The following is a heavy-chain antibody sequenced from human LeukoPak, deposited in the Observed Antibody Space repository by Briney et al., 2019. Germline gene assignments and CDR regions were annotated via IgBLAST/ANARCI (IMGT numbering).Heavy chain of an antibody. CDR1: GFTFSSYE. CDR2: IGGSGSPI. J-gene: IGHJ4*02. CDR3: ARDRDYSFDY. V-gene: IGHV3-48*03. Sequence: GGSLRLSCAASGFTFSSYEMNWVRQVPGKGLEWVSYIGGSGSPIYYADSVKGRFTISRDNAKNSLYLQMNSLRAEDTAVYYCARDRDYSFDYWGQGTLVTVSS. D-gene: IGHD4-11*01.